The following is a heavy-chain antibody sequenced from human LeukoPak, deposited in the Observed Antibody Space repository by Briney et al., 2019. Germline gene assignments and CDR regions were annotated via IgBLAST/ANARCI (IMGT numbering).Heavy chain of an antibody. V-gene: IGHV4-39*01. Sequence: KSSETLSLTCTVADGSISSSTYYWGWIRQPPGKGLEWIGSVFNSGSTYYNPSLKSRVTISVDTSKSQVSLELSSVTAADTAVYYCARTAPRETCGSSCHKGWFDPWGQGTLVTVSS. CDR2: VFNSGST. CDR1: DGSISSSTYY. CDR3: ARTAPRETCGSSCHKGWFDP. J-gene: IGHJ5*02. D-gene: IGHD2-15*01.